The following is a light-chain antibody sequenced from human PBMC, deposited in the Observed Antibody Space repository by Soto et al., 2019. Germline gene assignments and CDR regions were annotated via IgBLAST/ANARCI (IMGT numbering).Light chain of an antibody. Sequence: ETVLTQSPGTLSLSPGERATLSCRASQSISSVYLAWYQQRPGQAPRLLIYGASSRATGIPDRFSGSGSGTDFTLPISRLEPEDFAVYYCQQYGGSPLVTFGGGTKVEIK. CDR2: GAS. CDR1: QSISSVY. CDR3: QQYGGSPLVT. V-gene: IGKV3-20*01. J-gene: IGKJ4*01.